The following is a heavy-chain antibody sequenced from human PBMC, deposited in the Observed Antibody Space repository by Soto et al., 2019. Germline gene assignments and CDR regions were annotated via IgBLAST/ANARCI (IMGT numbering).Heavy chain of an antibody. CDR1: GGTFSSYA. CDR3: ARTSDVDTAMVPYYGMDV. D-gene: IGHD5-18*01. Sequence: QVQLVQSGAEVKKPGSSVKVSCKASGGTFSSYAISWVRQAPGQGLEWMGGIIAIFGTANYAQKFQGRVTITADESTSTAYMELSSLRSEDTAVYYCARTSDVDTAMVPYYGMDVWGQGTTVTVSS. CDR2: IIAIFGTA. V-gene: IGHV1-69*01. J-gene: IGHJ6*02.